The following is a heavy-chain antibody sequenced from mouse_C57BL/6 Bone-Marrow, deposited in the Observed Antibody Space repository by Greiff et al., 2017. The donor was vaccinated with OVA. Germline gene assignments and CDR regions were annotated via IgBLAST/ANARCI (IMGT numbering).Heavy chain of an antibody. D-gene: IGHD2-3*01. CDR2: IDPSDSYT. Sequence: VQLQQPGAELVKPGASVKLSCKASGYTFTSYWMQWVKQRPGQGLEWIGEIDPSDSYTNYNQKFKGKATLTVDTSSSTAYMQLSSLTSEDSAVYYCARSGWLLGFAYWGQGTLVTVSA. CDR3: ARSGWLLGFAY. V-gene: IGHV1-50*01. J-gene: IGHJ3*01. CDR1: GYTFTSYW.